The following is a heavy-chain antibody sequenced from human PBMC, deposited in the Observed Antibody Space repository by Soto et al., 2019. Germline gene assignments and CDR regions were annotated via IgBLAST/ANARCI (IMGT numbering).Heavy chain of an antibody. CDR1: GYTFTSYD. Sequence: QVQLVQSGAEVKKPGASVKVSCKASGYTFTSYDINWVRQATGQGLEWMGWMNPNSGNTGYAQKFQGRVTMTRNTSISTAYMELSSLRSEDTAVYCCARGVYLWAGSSSSGTDYWGQGTLVTVSS. CDR3: ARGVYLWAGSSSSGTDY. CDR2: MNPNSGNT. V-gene: IGHV1-8*01. D-gene: IGHD6-6*01. J-gene: IGHJ4*02.